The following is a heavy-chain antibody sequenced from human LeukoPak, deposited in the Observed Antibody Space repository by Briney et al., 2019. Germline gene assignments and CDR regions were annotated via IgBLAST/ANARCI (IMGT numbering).Heavy chain of an antibody. CDR2: IYPGDSDT. J-gene: IGHJ4*02. V-gene: IGHV5-51*01. Sequence: GESLKISCKASSYSFTSYWIVWVRQMPGKGLEWMGTIYPGDSDTRYSPSFEGQVTMSADKSITTAYLQWSSLKASDTAMYYCARQITDQSTGYDSIDYWGQGTLVTVS. CDR3: ARQITDQSTGYDSIDY. D-gene: IGHD5-12*01. CDR1: SYSFTSYW.